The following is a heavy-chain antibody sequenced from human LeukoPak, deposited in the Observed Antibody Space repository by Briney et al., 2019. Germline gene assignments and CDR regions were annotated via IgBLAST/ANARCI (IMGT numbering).Heavy chain of an antibody. D-gene: IGHD4-23*01. J-gene: IGHJ2*01. V-gene: IGHV1-18*01. Sequence: GASVKVSCKASGYTFTSYGISWVRQAPGQGLEWMGWISAYNGNTNYAQKLQGRVTMTTDTSTSTVYMELSSLRSEDTAVYYCARALTPGYFDLWGRGTLVTVSS. CDR2: ISAYNGNT. CDR1: GYTFTSYG. CDR3: ARALTPGYFDL.